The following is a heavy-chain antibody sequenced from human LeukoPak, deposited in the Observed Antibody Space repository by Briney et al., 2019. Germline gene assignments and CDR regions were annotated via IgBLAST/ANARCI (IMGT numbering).Heavy chain of an antibody. CDR3: ARDGGYTYGYFDY. Sequence: PGGSLRLSCAASGFTFSSYWMHWVRQAPGKGLVWVSRINTDGSSTAYADSVKGRFTISRDNAKNTLYLQMNSLRAEDTAVYYCARDGGYTYGYFDYWGQGTLVTVSS. CDR2: INTDGSST. CDR1: GFTFSSYW. V-gene: IGHV3-74*01. J-gene: IGHJ4*02. D-gene: IGHD5-18*01.